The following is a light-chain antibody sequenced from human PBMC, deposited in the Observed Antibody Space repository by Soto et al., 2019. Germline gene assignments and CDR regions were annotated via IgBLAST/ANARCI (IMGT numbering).Light chain of an antibody. Sequence: QSALTQPASVSGSPGQSITISCTGTSGDIGSYNRVSWYQQHPGKAPKIIIYEVTERPSGVSNRFSGSKSGNTASLTISGLQAEDEAEYYCSSYTNINTRACVFGTGTKLTVL. CDR1: SGDIGSYNR. CDR3: SSYTNINTRACV. V-gene: IGLV2-14*01. CDR2: EVT. J-gene: IGLJ1*01.